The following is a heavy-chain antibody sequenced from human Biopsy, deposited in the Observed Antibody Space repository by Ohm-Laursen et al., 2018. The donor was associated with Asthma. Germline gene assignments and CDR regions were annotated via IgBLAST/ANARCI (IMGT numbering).Heavy chain of an antibody. J-gene: IGHJ6*02. CDR3: ARGYSGSDRIVYYYSGLEV. D-gene: IGHD5-12*01. CDR1: GDSFSNYA. Sequence: LVKVSCKASGDSFSNYAISWVRQAPGQGLEWMGGLIPVLGTPDHAQMFEGRVTITADESTSTAYMELSSLSSEDTAVYYCARGYSGSDRIVYYYSGLEVWGQGITVTVSS. CDR2: LIPVLGTP. V-gene: IGHV1-69*13.